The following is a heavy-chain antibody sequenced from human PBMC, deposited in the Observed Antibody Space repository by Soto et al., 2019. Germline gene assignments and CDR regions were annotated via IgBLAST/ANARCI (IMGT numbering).Heavy chain of an antibody. CDR3: AKIALPTYCGGDCSSNWFDP. D-gene: IGHD2-21*02. Sequence: GGSLRLSCAASGFTFSSYGMHWVRQAPGKGLEWVAVISYDGSNKYYADSVKGRFTISRDNSKNTLYLQMNSLRAEDTAVYYCAKIALPTYCGGDCSSNWFDPWGQGTLVTVSS. CDR1: GFTFSSYG. J-gene: IGHJ5*02. V-gene: IGHV3-30*18. CDR2: ISYDGSNK.